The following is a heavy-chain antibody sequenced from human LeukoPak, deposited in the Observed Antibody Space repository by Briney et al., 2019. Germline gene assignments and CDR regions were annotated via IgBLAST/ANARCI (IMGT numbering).Heavy chain of an antibody. Sequence: PSETLSLTCIDSLGSITSYNTRRISQPLGKGGERRGYIYYSGGTNYNPSLKSGVTTSVDTSKKQLYMKISSMTAAKTAFDYIVRHSPYYEILTGYRSGYFDYWGQGTLVTVSS. CDR1: LGSITSYN. J-gene: IGHJ4*02. CDR2: IYYSGGT. V-gene: IGHV4-59*08. D-gene: IGHD3-9*01. CDR3: VRHSPYYEILTGYRSGYFDY.